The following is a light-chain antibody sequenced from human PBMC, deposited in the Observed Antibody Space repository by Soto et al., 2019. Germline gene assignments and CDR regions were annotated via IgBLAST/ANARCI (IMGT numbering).Light chain of an antibody. CDR2: DNN. V-gene: IGLV1-51*01. J-gene: IGLJ2*01. CDR3: ATWDGSLPGEV. CDR1: SSNIGNNY. Sequence: QSVLTQSPSVSAAPGQPVTISCSGSSSNIGNNYVSWYQQLPGTAPKLLIYDNNKRPSGIPDRFSGSKSGTSVTLDITGLQTGDEADYYCATWDGSLPGEVFGGGTKVTVL.